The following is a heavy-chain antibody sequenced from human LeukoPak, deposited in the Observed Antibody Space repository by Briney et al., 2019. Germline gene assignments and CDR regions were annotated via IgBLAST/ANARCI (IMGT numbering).Heavy chain of an antibody. CDR3: ARGLADTASDFDY. Sequence: GGSLRLSCAASGFSFSSFAMTWVRQAPGKGLEWVSIISNDGGSTYYADSVKGRFIISRDNSKNTLYLQMNSLRAEDTAVYYCARGLADTASDFDYWGQGTLVTVSS. J-gene: IGHJ4*02. V-gene: IGHV3-23*01. CDR2: ISNDGGST. D-gene: IGHD5-18*01. CDR1: GFSFSSFA.